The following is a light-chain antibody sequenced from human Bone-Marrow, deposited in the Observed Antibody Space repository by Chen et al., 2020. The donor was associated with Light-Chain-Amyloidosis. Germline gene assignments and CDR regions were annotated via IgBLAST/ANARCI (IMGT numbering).Light chain of an antibody. CDR2: GSS. CDR3: QQYGTSPLT. V-gene: IGKV3-20*01. CDR1: QTISSNY. J-gene: IGKJ4*01. Sequence: EIVFTQSPGTQSLSPGEGANLSCRASQTISSNYLTWYQKKFGQAPRLLIYGSSSRATGIPDRFTGSGSGTDFTLTINRLEPEDFAMYYCQQYGTSPLTFGGGIKVEIK.